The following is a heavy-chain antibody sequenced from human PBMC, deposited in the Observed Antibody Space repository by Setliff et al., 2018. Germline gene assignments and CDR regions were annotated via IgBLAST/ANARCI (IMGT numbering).Heavy chain of an antibody. J-gene: IGHJ4*02. CDR3: ARTGTFRYFDY. D-gene: IGHD1-1*01. CDR1: GGSINSGVYY. Sequence: PSATLSLTCTVSGGSINSGVYYWGWIRQPPGKGLEWIGRIYHGGDTYYNASLKSRLTISVDTSKNQFSLKLSSVTAADTSVYYCARTGTFRYFDYWGQGALVTVSS. V-gene: IGHV4-39*01. CDR2: IYHGGDT.